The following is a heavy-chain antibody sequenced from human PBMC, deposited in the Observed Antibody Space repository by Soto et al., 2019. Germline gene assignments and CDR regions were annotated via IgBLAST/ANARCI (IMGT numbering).Heavy chain of an antibody. J-gene: IGHJ4*02. V-gene: IGHV4-30-4*01. CDR3: ARISRSGKYINY. CDR2: IYYSGST. D-gene: IGHD1-26*01. Sequence: PSETLSLTCTVSGGSINSADYYWSWIRQPPGKGLEWIGYIYYSGSTYYNPSLKSRVTISVDTSENQFFLKLTSETAADTAVYYCARISRSGKYINYWGQGTLVTVSS. CDR1: GGSINSADYY.